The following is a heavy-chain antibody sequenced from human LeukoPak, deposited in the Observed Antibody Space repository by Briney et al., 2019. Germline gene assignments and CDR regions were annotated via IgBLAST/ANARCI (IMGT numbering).Heavy chain of an antibody. CDR3: ARRSMVQHLDV. J-gene: IGHJ6*04. Sequence: GASVKVSCKASGYTFTNYAMNWVRQAPGQGLEWMGWINTNTGNPTYAQGFTGRFVFSLDTSASTAYLQISSLKAEDTAIYYCARRSMVQHLDVWGKGTTVTVSS. D-gene: IGHD3-10*01. CDR1: GYTFTNYA. CDR2: INTNTGNP. V-gene: IGHV7-4-1*02.